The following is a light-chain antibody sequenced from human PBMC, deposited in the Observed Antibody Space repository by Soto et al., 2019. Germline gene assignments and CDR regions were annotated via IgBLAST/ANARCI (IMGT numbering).Light chain of an antibody. CDR2: DAS. J-gene: IGKJ5*01. CDR3: QQRSNWPPIT. Sequence: ELVFTQSPATLSLSPGERATLSCSSSQSVSSYLAWYQQKPGQAPRLLIYDASNRATGIPARFSGSGSGTDFTLAISSLEPEDAAVYYCQQRSNWPPITFGQGTRLEI. V-gene: IGKV3-11*01. CDR1: QSVSSY.